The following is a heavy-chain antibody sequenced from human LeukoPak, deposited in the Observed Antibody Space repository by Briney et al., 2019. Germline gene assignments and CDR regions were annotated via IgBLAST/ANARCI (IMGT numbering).Heavy chain of an antibody. CDR2: ISYDGSNK. Sequence: GGSPRHSCAASGFTFISYSMHWGRHDPGKRLEWGAVISYDGSNKYYADSVKGRFTISRDNSKNTLYLQMNSLRAEDTAAYYCARGRWYDYGDHGSFGYWGQGTLVTVSS. V-gene: IGHV3-30*04. CDR1: GFTFISYS. CDR3: ARGRWYDYGDHGSFGY. J-gene: IGHJ4*02. D-gene: IGHD4-17*01.